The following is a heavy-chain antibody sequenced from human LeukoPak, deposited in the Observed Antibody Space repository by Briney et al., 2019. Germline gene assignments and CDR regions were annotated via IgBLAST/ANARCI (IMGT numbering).Heavy chain of an antibody. V-gene: IGHV3-33*01. Sequence: GGSLRLSCAASGFTFSSYGMHWVRQAPGKGLEWVAVIWYDGSNKYYADSVKGQFTISRDNSKNTLYLQMNSLRAEDTAVYYCARDPREGSGSYYNDWGQGTLVTVSS. CDR1: GFTFSSYG. J-gene: IGHJ4*02. CDR2: IWYDGSNK. CDR3: ARDPREGSGSYYND. D-gene: IGHD3-10*01.